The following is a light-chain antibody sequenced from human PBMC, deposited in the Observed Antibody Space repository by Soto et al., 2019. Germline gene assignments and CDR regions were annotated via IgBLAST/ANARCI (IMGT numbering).Light chain of an antibody. V-gene: IGLV6-57*02. J-gene: IGLJ6*01. CDR3: HSHDSSNV. CDR1: SGSIASNY. CDR2: EGY. Sequence: NFMLTQPHSVSDSPGKTVTISCTGSSGSIASNYVQWYQQRPGSAPTTVIYEGYPRPSGVPDRFSGSIDSSSTSASLSISGLKTEDETVSYCHSHDSSNVFGSGTQLTVL.